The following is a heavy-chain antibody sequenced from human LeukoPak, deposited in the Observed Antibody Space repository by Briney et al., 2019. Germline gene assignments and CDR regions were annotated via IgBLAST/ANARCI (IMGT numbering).Heavy chain of an antibody. J-gene: IGHJ4*02. CDR2: INHNSGDT. D-gene: IGHD5-12*01. CDR1: GYTLTGYY. V-gene: IGHV1-2*02. CDR3: AKNPYEYYFDY. Sequence: ASVTVSCKASGYTLTGYYMHWLRQAPGQGLEWMGWINHNSGDTNYAQTFQGRVTMHRDTSISTAYMERSRLTSDGTAVYYCAKNPYEYYFDYWGQGTLVTVSS.